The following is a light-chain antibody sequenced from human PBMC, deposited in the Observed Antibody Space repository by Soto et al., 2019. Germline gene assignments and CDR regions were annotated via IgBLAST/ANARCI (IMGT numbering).Light chain of an antibody. Sequence: QSPPPLSLSPMENAPLSCKASQSVNTNFAWYQQKPGQAPRLLIYGASTRATGIPARFSGSGSGTDFTLTISSLEPEDFAVYYCHQRSSWPITFGQGTRLEIK. J-gene: IGKJ5*01. CDR1: QSVNTN. V-gene: IGKV3-11*01. CDR3: HQRSSWPIT. CDR2: GAS.